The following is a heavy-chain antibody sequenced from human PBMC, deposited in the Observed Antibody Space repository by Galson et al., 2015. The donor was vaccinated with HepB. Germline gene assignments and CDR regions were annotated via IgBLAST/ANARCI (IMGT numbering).Heavy chain of an antibody. V-gene: IGHV5-10-1*01. CDR2: VDPGDSNI. CDR3: VREIPGNWFDP. J-gene: IGHJ5*02. CDR1: GFSFTSYW. D-gene: IGHD2-21*01. Sequence: QSGAEVKKPGESLRISCEASGFSFTSYWISWVRQMPGKGLEWMGRVDPGDSNINYSPSFQGHVTISADKSIKTVYLQWASLKASDSGTYYCVREIPGNWFDPWGQGTLVTVSS.